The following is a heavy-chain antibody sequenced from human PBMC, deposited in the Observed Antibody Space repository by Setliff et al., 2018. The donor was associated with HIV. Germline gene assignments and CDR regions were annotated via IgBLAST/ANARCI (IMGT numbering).Heavy chain of an antibody. CDR3: ARVPPDSYNERYYYYYYMDV. CDR1: GGSISSYY. J-gene: IGHJ6*03. D-gene: IGHD1-26*01. Sequence: SETLSLTCTVSGGSISSYYWSWIRQPPGKGLEWIGYIYTRGSTNYNPSLKSRVTISVDTSKNQFSLKLSSVTAADTAVYYCARVPPDSYNERYYYYYYMDVWGKGTTVTVSS. CDR2: IYTRGST. V-gene: IGHV4-59*01.